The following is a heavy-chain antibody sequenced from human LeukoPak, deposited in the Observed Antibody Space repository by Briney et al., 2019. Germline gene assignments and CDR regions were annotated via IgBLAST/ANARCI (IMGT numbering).Heavy chain of an antibody. Sequence: PGASVKVSCKASGYIFTRTGINWVRQAPGQGLEWMGWISPYNDNTKYAQKFQGRVTMTTDTSTTTAYMGLRSLRSDDTAVYYCTRDHLAADGSDAFDIWSQGTMVTVSS. CDR2: ISPYNDNT. CDR3: TRDHLAADGSDAFDI. J-gene: IGHJ3*02. D-gene: IGHD6-13*01. V-gene: IGHV1-18*04. CDR1: GYIFTRTG.